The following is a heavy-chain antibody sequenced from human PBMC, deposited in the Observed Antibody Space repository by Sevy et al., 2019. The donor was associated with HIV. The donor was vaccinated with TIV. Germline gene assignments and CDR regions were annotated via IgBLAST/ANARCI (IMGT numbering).Heavy chain of an antibody. CDR3: ARYGALGSGRFDP. J-gene: IGHJ5*02. D-gene: IGHD2-15*01. CDR2: IYDSGNA. Sequence: SETLSLTCSVSGDSVSAGSFLSGVNYWTWLRQRPGEAPEWLGYIYDSGNAYYNPSLKSRLTISVDTSKNHFTLNLISVTAADTAVYYCARYGALGSGRFDPWGQGILVTVSS. V-gene: IGHV4-31*03. CDR1: GDSVSAGSFLSGVNY.